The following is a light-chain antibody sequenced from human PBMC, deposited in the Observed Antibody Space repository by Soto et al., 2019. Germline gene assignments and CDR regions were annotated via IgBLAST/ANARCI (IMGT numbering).Light chain of an antibody. J-gene: IGLJ2*01. CDR2: EVS. CDR3: SSYAGSNNLVV. V-gene: IGLV2-8*01. Sequence: QSALTQPPSASGSPGQSVTISCTGTSSDVGGYNYVSWYQQHPGKAPKLMIYEVSKRPSGVPDRFSGSKSGNTASLTVSGLQAEAEADYYRSSYAGSNNLVVFGGGTKLTVL. CDR1: SSDVGGYNY.